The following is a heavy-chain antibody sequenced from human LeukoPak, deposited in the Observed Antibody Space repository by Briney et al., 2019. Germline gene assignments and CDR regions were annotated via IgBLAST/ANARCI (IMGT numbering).Heavy chain of an antibody. D-gene: IGHD3-10*01. Sequence: GGSLRLSCAASGFTFSSYSMNWVRQAPGKGLEWVSSISSSSNYIYYADSVKGRFTISRDNAKNSLNLQMNSLRAEDTAVYYCARVWTYGSGSYILLWYFDLWGRGTLVTVSS. CDR3: ARVWTYGSGSYILLWYFDL. V-gene: IGHV3-21*01. CDR1: GFTFSSYS. J-gene: IGHJ2*01. CDR2: ISSSSNYI.